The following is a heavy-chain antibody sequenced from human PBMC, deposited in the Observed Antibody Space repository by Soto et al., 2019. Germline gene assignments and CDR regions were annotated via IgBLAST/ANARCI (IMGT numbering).Heavy chain of an antibody. Sequence: ASVKVSCKASGYTFTGYYMHWVRQAPGQGLEWMGWINPNSGGTNYAQKFQGRVTMTRDTSISTAYMELSRLRSDDTAVYYCARDRNDYGVYFDYWGQGTPVTVSS. CDR3: ARDRNDYGVYFDY. CDR2: INPNSGGT. J-gene: IGHJ4*02. V-gene: IGHV1-2*02. D-gene: IGHD4-17*01. CDR1: GYTFTGYY.